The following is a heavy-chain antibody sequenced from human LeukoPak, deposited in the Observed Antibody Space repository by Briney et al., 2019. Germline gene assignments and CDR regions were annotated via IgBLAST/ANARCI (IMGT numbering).Heavy chain of an antibody. CDR1: GFTLISYA. Sequence: PGGSLRLSCSASGFTLISYAIGSGPQAPGRGGEWVSGISGSDGSPNYADSVKGRFTISRENSKNTLYLQMNSLRAEDTAVYYCAKDSAKKYDDYWGQGTLVTVSS. J-gene: IGHJ4*02. D-gene: IGHD2/OR15-2a*01. V-gene: IGHV3-23*01. CDR3: AKDSAKKYDDY. CDR2: ISGSDGSP.